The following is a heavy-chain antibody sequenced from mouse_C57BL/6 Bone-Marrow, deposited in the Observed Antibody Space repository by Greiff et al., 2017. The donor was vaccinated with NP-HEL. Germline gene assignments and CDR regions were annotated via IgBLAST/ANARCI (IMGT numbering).Heavy chain of an antibody. J-gene: IGHJ1*03. CDR3: VRERGLRLLYWYFDV. Sequence: EVQVVESGGGLVQPKGSLKLSCAASGFTFNTYAMHWVRQAPGKGLEWVARIRSKSSNYATYYADSVKDRFTISRDDSQSMLYLQMNNLKTEDTAMYYCVRERGLRLLYWYFDVWGTGTTVTVSS. V-gene: IGHV10-3*01. D-gene: IGHD3-2*02. CDR1: GFTFNTYA. CDR2: IRSKSSNYAT.